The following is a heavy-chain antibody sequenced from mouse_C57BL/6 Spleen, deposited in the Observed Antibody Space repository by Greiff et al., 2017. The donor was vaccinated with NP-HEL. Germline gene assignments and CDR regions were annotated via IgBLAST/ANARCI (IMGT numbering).Heavy chain of an antibody. CDR2: INPNNGGT. V-gene: IGHV1-26*01. CDR3: ARGYYYAKEGFAY. Sequence: EVQLQQSGPELVKPGASVKISCKASGYTFTDYYMNWVKQSHGKSLEWIGDINPNNGGTSYNQKFKGKATLTVDKSSSTAYMELRSLTSEDSAVYYCARGYYYAKEGFAYWGQGTLVTVSA. J-gene: IGHJ3*01. D-gene: IGHD1-1*01. CDR1: GYTFTDYY.